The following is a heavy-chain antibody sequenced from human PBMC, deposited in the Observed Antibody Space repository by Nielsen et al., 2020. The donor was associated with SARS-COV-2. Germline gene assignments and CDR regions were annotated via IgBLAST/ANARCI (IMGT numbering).Heavy chain of an antibody. V-gene: IGHV3-49*03. CDR1: GFTFGDYA. D-gene: IGHD2-2*01. CDR2: IRSKAYGGTT. CDR3: TREEYQLTTDFDY. J-gene: IGHJ4*02. Sequence: GGSLRLSCTASGFTFGDYAMSWFRQAPGKGLEWVGFIRSKAYGGTTEYAASVKGRFTISRDDSKSIAYLQMNSLKTEDTAVYYCTREEYQLTTDFDYWGQVTLVTVSS.